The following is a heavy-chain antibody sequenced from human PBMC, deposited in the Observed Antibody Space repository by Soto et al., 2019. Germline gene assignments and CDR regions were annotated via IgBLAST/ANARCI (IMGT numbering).Heavy chain of an antibody. D-gene: IGHD3-10*01. Sequence: GGSLRLSCAASGFTFSSYGMHWVRQDPGKGLEWVAVISYDGSNKYYADSVKGRFTISRDNSKNTLYLQMNSLRAEDTAVYYCAKDVLLWFGESDGDPVYYYYGMDVWGQGTTVTVSS. J-gene: IGHJ6*02. CDR3: AKDVLLWFGESDGDPVYYYYGMDV. V-gene: IGHV3-30*18. CDR2: ISYDGSNK. CDR1: GFTFSSYG.